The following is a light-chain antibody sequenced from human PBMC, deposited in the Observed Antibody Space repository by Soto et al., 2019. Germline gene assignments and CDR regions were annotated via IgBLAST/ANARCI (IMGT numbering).Light chain of an antibody. Sequence: EIVLTQSPATLSSFPGDRVTPSCRASQYINTRLAWYQHRPGQAPRLLIYQTSIRAAGIPARLSASGSGTDFTLTISDVQPEDFALYYCHQRQSWPRTFGQGTKVDIK. V-gene: IGKV3-11*01. CDR2: QTS. J-gene: IGKJ1*01. CDR1: QYINTR. CDR3: HQRQSWPRT.